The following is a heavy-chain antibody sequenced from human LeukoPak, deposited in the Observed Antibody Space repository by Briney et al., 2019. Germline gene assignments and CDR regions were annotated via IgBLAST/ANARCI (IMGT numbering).Heavy chain of an antibody. CDR1: GYSFTSYW. J-gene: IGHJ5*02. CDR3: ARTGGTGPAFNWFDP. V-gene: IGHV5-51*01. CDR2: IYPGDSDT. D-gene: IGHD3/OR15-3a*01. Sequence: GESLKISCKGSGYSFTSYWIGWVRQMPGKGLEWMGIIYPGDSDTKYSPSFQGHVTISVDTSINTAYLQWNSLQTTDTAIYYCARTGGTGPAFNWFDPWGKGTLVTVSS.